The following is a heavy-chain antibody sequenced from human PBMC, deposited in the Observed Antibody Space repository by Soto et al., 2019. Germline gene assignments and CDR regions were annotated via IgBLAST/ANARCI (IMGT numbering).Heavy chain of an antibody. D-gene: IGHD4-4*01. Sequence: PSATLSLTCAVYGGSFSGYYWSWIRQPPGKGLEWIGEINHSGSTNYNPSLKSRVTISVDTSKNQFSLKLSSVTAADTAVYYCGSTVVDYWGQGTLVTVSS. CDR1: GGSFSGYY. J-gene: IGHJ4*02. V-gene: IGHV4-34*01. CDR2: INHSGST. CDR3: GSTVVDY.